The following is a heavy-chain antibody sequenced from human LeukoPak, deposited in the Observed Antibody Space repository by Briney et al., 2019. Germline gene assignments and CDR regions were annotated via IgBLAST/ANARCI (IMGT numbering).Heavy chain of an antibody. Sequence: TGGSLRLSCAASGFTVSSNYMSWVRQAPGKGLEWVSVIYSGGSRYYADSVKGRFTISRDNSKNTLYLQMNSLRAEDTAVYYCARDRGWWIQLSYWGQGTLVTVSS. V-gene: IGHV3-66*01. J-gene: IGHJ4*02. CDR3: ARDRGWWIQLSY. CDR2: IYSGGSR. CDR1: GFTVSSNY. D-gene: IGHD5-18*01.